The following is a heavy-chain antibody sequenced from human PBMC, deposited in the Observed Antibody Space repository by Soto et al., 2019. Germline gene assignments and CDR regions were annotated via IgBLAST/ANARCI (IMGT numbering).Heavy chain of an antibody. CDR2: IGTAGDT. J-gene: IGHJ4*02. CDR3: ARDRVQIWLYVGIFDD. D-gene: IGHD5-18*01. Sequence: GGSLRLSYAASGFIIRSYDMHWVRQATGKGLEWVSGIGTAGDTYYPDSVKGRFTISRYNSRNILYLQMNSLRAEDTAVYYCARDRVQIWLYVGIFDDWGQGTMVTVSS. V-gene: IGHV3-13*01. CDR1: GFIIRSYD.